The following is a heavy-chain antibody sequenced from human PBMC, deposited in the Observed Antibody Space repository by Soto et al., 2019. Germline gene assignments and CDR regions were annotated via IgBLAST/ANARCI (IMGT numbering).Heavy chain of an antibody. CDR2: IYFSGSS. V-gene: IGHV4-59*01. CDR3: GRDRDWTGWVFDY. J-gene: IGHJ4*02. CDR1: GGSIISYY. D-gene: IGHD2-8*02. Sequence: QVQLQESGPGLVKPSETLSLTCTVSGGSIISYYWSWIRQPPGKGLEWIGYIYFSGSSSYNPSLNRRVPISVDTFNHQFSLNLSSVTGAVPAVYYCGRDRDWTGWVFDYWGQGTLVTVSS.